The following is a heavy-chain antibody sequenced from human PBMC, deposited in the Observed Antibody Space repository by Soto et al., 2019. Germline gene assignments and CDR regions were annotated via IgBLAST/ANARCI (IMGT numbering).Heavy chain of an antibody. J-gene: IGHJ6*02. Sequence: PSETLSLTCAVYGGSFSGYYWSWIRQPPGKGLEWIGEINHSGSTNYNPSLKSRVTISVDTSKNQFSLKLSSVTAADTAVYYCARDRLTTVTPYLSYYYCGMDVWGQGTMVTVS. D-gene: IGHD4-17*01. CDR2: INHSGST. CDR1: GGSFSGYY. CDR3: ARDRLTTVTPYLSYYYCGMDV. V-gene: IGHV4-34*01.